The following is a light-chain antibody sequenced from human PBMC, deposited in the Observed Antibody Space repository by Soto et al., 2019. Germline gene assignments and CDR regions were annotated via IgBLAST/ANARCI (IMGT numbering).Light chain of an antibody. V-gene: IGKV3-11*01. J-gene: IGKJ1*01. CDR2: DTS. CDR3: QQRSIWPWT. CDR1: QSVGRY. Sequence: EIVLTQSPVTLSLSPGERVTLSCRASQSVGRYLAWYQQRPGQAPRLLFYDTSNRATGIPPRFSGSGSGTDFTLPISSLEPEDFAVYYCQQRSIWPWTFGQGTKVEVK.